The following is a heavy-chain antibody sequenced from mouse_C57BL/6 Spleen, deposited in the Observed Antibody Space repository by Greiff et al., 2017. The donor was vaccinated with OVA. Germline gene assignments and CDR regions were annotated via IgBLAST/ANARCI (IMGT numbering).Heavy chain of an antibody. CDR1: GYTFTDYE. D-gene: IGHD1-1*01. CDR3: TSLWSTTVAYYFDY. CDR2: IDPETGGT. V-gene: IGHV1-15*01. Sequence: VQLQQSGAELVRPGASVTLSCKASGYTFTDYEMHWVKQTPVHGLEWIGAIDPETGGTAYNQKFKGKAILTADKSSSTAYMELRSLTSEDSAVYYCTSLWSTTVAYYFDYWGQGTTLTVSS. J-gene: IGHJ2*01.